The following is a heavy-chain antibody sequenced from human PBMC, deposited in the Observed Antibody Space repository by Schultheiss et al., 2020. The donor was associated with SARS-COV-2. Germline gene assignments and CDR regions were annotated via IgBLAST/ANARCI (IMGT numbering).Heavy chain of an antibody. CDR3: ARWARYCSSTSCYYEGWFDP. D-gene: IGHD2-2*01. Sequence: SQTLSLSCTVSGGSISSGDYYWGWIRQPPGKGLEWIGYIYHSGSTNYNPSLKSRVTISVDTSKNQFSLKLSSVTAADTAVYYCARWARYCSSTSCYYEGWFDPWGQGTLVTVSS. V-gene: IGHV4-30-2*01. CDR1: GGSISSGDYY. J-gene: IGHJ5*02. CDR2: IYHSGST.